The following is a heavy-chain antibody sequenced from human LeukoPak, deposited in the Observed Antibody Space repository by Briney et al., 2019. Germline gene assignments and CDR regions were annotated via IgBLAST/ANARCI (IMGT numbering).Heavy chain of an antibody. CDR3: ARDVQYYYDSSGYYRTAYYYYYYYMDV. CDR2: IISSSSYI. V-gene: IGHV3-21*01. D-gene: IGHD3-22*01. CDR1: GFTLSSYR. J-gene: IGHJ6*03. Sequence: GRSLRLSXAASGFTLSSYRMNWVRQAPGKGLEWVSSIISSSSYIFYANSVKGRFTIARDNAKNSLYLQMNSLRAEDTAVYYCARDVQYYYDSSGYYRTAYYYYYYYMDVWGKGTTVTVSS.